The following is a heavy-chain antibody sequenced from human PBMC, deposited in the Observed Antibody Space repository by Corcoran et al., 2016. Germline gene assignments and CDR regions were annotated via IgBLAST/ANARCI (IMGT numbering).Heavy chain of an antibody. CDR3: AKDLDNWNSAYYYGMDV. CDR2: ISYDGSNK. D-gene: IGHD1-7*01. V-gene: IGHV3-30*18. J-gene: IGHJ6*02. CDR1: GFTFSSYG. Sequence: QVQLVESGGGVVQPGRSLRLSCAASGFTFSSYGMHWVRQAPGKGLEWVAVISYDGSNKYYADSVKGRFTISRDNSKNTLYLQMNSLRAEDTAVYYCAKDLDNWNSAYYYGMDVWGQGTTVTVS.